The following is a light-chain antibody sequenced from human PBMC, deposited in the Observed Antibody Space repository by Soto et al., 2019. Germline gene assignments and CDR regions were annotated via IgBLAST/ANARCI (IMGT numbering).Light chain of an antibody. CDR3: HQYDHWPLT. J-gene: IGKJ4*01. Sequence: EIVLTQSPATLSVSPGERVTLSCRACQSVSNKLAWYQQKPGQAPRLLISDTSTRATGIPARFSGSGSGTEFTLTVSSLQSEDFALYFCHQYDHWPLTFGGGTKVDI. CDR1: QSVSNK. CDR2: DTS. V-gene: IGKV3D-15*01.